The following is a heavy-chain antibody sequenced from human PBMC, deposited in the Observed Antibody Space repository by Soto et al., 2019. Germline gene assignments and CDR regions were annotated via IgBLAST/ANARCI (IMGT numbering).Heavy chain of an antibody. CDR2: IYYSGST. J-gene: IGHJ5*02. D-gene: IGHD2-21*01. V-gene: IGHV4-59*01. CDR1: GGSISSYY. Sequence: QVQLQESGPGLVKPSETLSLTCTVSGGSISSYYWSWIRQPPGKGLEWIGYIYYSGSTNYNPSLKSRVTISGDTSKNQFSLKLSSVTAADTAVYYCAKSVIAAITEYNWFDPWGQGTLVTVSS. CDR3: AKSVIAAITEYNWFDP.